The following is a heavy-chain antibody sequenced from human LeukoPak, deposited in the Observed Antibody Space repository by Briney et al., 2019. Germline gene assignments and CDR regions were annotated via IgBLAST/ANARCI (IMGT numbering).Heavy chain of an antibody. CDR2: IRYDGSNK. D-gene: IGHD3-22*01. J-gene: IGHJ4*02. CDR3: ARDELGDSSGTDY. CDR1: GFTFSSYG. V-gene: IGHV3-33*01. Sequence: GGSLRLSCAASGFTFSSYGMHWVRQAPGKGLEWVAVIRYDGSNKYYADSVKGRFTISRVNSKNTLYLQMNSLRAEDTAVYYCARDELGDSSGTDYWGQGTLVTVSS.